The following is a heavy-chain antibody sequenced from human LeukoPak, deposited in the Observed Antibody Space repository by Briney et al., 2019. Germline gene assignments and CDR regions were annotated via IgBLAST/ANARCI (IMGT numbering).Heavy chain of an antibody. Sequence: SETLSLTCTVSGGSISSGDYYWSWIRQPPGKGLEWTGYIYYSGSTYYNPSLKSRVTISVDTSKNQFSLKLSSVTAADTAVYYCAGSFSGSYHSAFDIWGQGTMVTVSS. D-gene: IGHD1-26*01. CDR2: IYYSGST. J-gene: IGHJ3*02. CDR3: AGSFSGSYHSAFDI. CDR1: GGSISSGDYY. V-gene: IGHV4-30-4*08.